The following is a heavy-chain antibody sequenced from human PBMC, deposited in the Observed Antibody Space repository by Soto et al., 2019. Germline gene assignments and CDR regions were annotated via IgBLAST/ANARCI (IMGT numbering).Heavy chain of an antibody. CDR1: GGSFSGYS. D-gene: IGHD2-8*02. J-gene: IGHJ4*02. Sequence: QVQLQQWGAGLLKPSETLSLTCAVYGGSFSGYSWTWIRQPPGTGLEWIGEINHTGSTNYNPSLKSRVTISVDTSKNQFSLKLTSATAADTAVYYCARDKITGLFDYWGQGTLVTVSS. CDR3: ARDKITGLFDY. CDR2: INHTGST. V-gene: IGHV4-34*01.